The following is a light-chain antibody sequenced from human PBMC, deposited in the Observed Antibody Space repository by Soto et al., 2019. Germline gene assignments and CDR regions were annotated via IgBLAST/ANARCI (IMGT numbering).Light chain of an antibody. Sequence: DIVMTQSPDSLAVSLGERATINCKSSRNIFYSSNNADYLAWYQQKPGQPPKLLFFGVSIRQSGVPDRFRGSGSGTDFTLTISSLQAEDVAVYYCQQYYGSWTFGQGTKVEIK. CDR2: GVS. CDR3: QQYYGSWT. V-gene: IGKV4-1*01. J-gene: IGKJ1*01. CDR1: RNIFYSSNNADY.